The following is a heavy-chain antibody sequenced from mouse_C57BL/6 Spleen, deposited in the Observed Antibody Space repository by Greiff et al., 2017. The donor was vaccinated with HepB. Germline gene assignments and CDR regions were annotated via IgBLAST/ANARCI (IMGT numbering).Heavy chain of an antibody. CDR3: ARQGIYYGNYFYAMDY. CDR2: INPSNGGT. D-gene: IGHD2-1*01. CDR1: GYTFTSYW. Sequence: QVHVKQPGTELVKPGASVKLSCKASGYTFTSYWMHWVKQRPGQGLEWIGNINPSNGGTNYNEKFKSKATLTVDKSSSTAYMQLSSLTSEDSAVYYCARQGIYYGNYFYAMDYWGQGTSVTVSS. J-gene: IGHJ4*01. V-gene: IGHV1-53*01.